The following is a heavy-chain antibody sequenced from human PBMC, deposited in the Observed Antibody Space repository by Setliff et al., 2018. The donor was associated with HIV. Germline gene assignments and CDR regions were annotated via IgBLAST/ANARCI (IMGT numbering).Heavy chain of an antibody. CDR2: IYTSGST. V-gene: IGHV4-59*01. CDR1: GGSISSYY. J-gene: IGHJ5*02. D-gene: IGHD5-12*01. CDR3: AKDRGQGYSGYYGCDS. Sequence: SETLSLTCTVSGGSISSYYWSWIRQPPGKGLEWIGYIYTSGSTNYNPSLKSRVTISVDTSKNQFSLKLGSVTAADTAVYYCAKDRGQGYSGYYGCDSWGQGTLVTVSS.